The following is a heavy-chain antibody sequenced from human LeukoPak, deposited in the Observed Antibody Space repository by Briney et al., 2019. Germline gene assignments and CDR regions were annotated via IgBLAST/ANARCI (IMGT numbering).Heavy chain of an antibody. Sequence: ASVKVSCKASGYIFIGYYMHWVRQAPGQGLEWMGIINPSGGSTSYAQKFQGRVTMTRDMSTSTVYMELSSLRSEDTAVYYCARSVVVDERFDPWGQGTLVTVSS. J-gene: IGHJ5*02. CDR2: INPSGGST. CDR3: ARSVVVDERFDP. D-gene: IGHD2-15*01. V-gene: IGHV1-46*01. CDR1: GYIFIGYY.